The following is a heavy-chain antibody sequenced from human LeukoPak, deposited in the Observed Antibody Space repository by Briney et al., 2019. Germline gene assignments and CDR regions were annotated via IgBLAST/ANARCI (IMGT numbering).Heavy chain of an antibody. CDR3: ARPKRELLWFGKSPHDAFDI. CDR1: GYTFTGYY. Sequence: ASVKVSCKASGYTFTGYYMHWVRQAPGQGLEWMGWINPNSGGTNYAQKFQGRVTMTRDTSISTAYMELSRLRSDDTAVYYCARPKRELLWFGKSPHDAFDIWGQGTMVTVSS. V-gene: IGHV1-2*02. D-gene: IGHD3-10*01. J-gene: IGHJ3*02. CDR2: INPNSGGT.